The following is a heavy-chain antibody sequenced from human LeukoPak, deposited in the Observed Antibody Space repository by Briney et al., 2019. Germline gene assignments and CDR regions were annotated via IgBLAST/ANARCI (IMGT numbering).Heavy chain of an antibody. J-gene: IGHJ4*02. CDR1: GFTFSTYA. CDR3: ASPGESQQWLIPVEH. V-gene: IGHV4-59*01. D-gene: IGHD6-19*01. CDR2: ISYSGST. Sequence: GSLRLSCAASGFTFSTYAMSWVRQAPGKGLEWIGYISYSGSTKYNPSLKSRVTISVDTSKNQFSLKLRSVTAADTAVYYCASPGESQQWLIPVEHWGQGTLVTVSS.